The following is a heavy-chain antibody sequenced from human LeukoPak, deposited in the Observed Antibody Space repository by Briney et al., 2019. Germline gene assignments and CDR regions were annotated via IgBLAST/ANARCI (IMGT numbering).Heavy chain of an antibody. Sequence: SVKVSCKASGGDFNTHIINWVRQVPGQGLEWMGRIIPMRNLVNYAHRFKGRVNITAEKSRRTAYMELSALTSDDTAVYYCARGKYCSGGECYSVRTSYDGFDSWGQGTVVSVSS. CDR2: IIPMRNLV. J-gene: IGHJ5*01. D-gene: IGHD2-8*02. CDR1: GGDFNTHI. V-gene: IGHV1-69*02. CDR3: ARGKYCSGGECYSVRTSYDGFDS.